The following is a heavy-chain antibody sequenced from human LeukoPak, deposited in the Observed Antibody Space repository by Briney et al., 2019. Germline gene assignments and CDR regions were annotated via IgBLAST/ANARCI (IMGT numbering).Heavy chain of an antibody. CDR2: IYTSGST. J-gene: IGHJ6*02. V-gene: IGHV4-4*07. D-gene: IGHD3-10*01. Sequence: SETLCLTCTVSGGSISSYYWSWIRQPAGKGLEWIGRIYTSGSTNYNPSLKSRVTMSVDTSKNQFSLKLSSVTAADTAVYYCARSTMVRVKRFDYYYYGMDVWGQGTTVTVSS. CDR3: ARSTMVRVKRFDYYYYGMDV. CDR1: GGSISSYY.